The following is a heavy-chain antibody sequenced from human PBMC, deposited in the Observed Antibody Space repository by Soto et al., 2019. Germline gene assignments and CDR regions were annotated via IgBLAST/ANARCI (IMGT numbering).Heavy chain of an antibody. J-gene: IGHJ6*02. Sequence: EVQLVESGGGLAQPGGSLRLSCAASGFTFSDYWIHWVRQAPGKGLMWVSRINGDGSSTNYADSVKGRFTNSRDNANNTLYLQMNSLRAEDTAVYYCARGVRGHYGKDVWGQGTTVTVSS. D-gene: IGHD3-10*01. CDR2: INGDGSST. V-gene: IGHV3-74*01. CDR3: ARGVRGHYGKDV. CDR1: GFTFSDYW.